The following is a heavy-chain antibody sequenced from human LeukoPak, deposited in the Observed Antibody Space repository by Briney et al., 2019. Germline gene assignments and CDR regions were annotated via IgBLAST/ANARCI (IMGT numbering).Heavy chain of an antibody. V-gene: IGHV3-30*04. Sequence: GGSLRLSCAASGFTFSSYAMHWVRQAPGKGLEWVADISYDGSNKYYADSVKGRFTISRDNSKNTLYLQMNSLRAEDTAVYYCAREGSPYYYDSSGYLGLGIGAFDIWGQGTMVTVSS. CDR1: GFTFSSYA. CDR2: ISYDGSNK. D-gene: IGHD3-22*01. J-gene: IGHJ3*02. CDR3: AREGSPYYYDSSGYLGLGIGAFDI.